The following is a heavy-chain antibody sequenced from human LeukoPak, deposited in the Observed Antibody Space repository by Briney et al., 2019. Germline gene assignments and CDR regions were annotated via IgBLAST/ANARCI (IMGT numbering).Heavy chain of an antibody. CDR1: GFTFDDYE. J-gene: IGHJ3*02. CDR2: ISGSGGST. CDR3: AKDSVWLGTHVGALDI. D-gene: IGHD3-10*01. Sequence: PGGSLRLSCAASGFTFDDYEMSWVRQAPGKGLEWVSAISGSGGSTYYADSVKGRFTISRDNSKNTLYLQMNSLRAEDTAVYYCAKDSVWLGTHVGALDIWGQGTMVTVSS. V-gene: IGHV3-23*01.